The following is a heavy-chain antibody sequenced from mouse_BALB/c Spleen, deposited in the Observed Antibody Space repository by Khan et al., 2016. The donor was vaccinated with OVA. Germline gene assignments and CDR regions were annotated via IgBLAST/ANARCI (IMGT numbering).Heavy chain of an antibody. J-gene: IGHJ3*01. V-gene: IGHV1S29*02. D-gene: IGHD1-2*01. CDR1: GYTFTDYI. Sequence: VQLQQSGPELVKPGASVKISCRASGYTFTDYIMDWVKQSHGKSLEWIGYIFPNNGDTGYNQNFKTKVTLTVDNSSSTASMELRSLTSEDSAVYYCVRSGYGSFAYWGQGTLVTVSA. CDR3: VRSGYGSFAY. CDR2: IFPNNGDT.